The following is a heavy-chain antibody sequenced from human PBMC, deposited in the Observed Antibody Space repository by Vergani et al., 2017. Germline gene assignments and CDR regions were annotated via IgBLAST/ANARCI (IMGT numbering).Heavy chain of an antibody. CDR2: IYYSGST. D-gene: IGHD4-11*01. J-gene: IGHJ5*02. V-gene: IGHV4-39*01. Sequence: QLQLQESGPGLVKPSETLSLTCTVSGGSISSSSYYWGWIRQPPGKGLEWIGSIYYSGSTYYNPSLKSRVTISVDTSKNQFSLKLSAGTAADTAVYYCARHDYSNYWFDPWGQGTLVTVSS. CDR3: ARHDYSNYWFDP. CDR1: GGSISSSSYY.